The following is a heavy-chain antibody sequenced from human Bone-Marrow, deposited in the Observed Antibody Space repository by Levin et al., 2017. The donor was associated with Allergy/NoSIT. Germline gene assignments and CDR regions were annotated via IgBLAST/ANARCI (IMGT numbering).Heavy chain of an antibody. CDR3: ARRNTVNRRKDYFDY. J-gene: IGHJ4*02. Sequence: GSLRLSCTVSGGSISNYYWSWVRQTPEKGLEWIGYIHYTGSINYNPSLKSRVTMSVDTSKNQFSLRLSSVTAAASAVYYCARRNTVNRRKDYFDYWGQGTRVTVSS. CDR1: GGSISNYY. V-gene: IGHV4-59*01. D-gene: IGHD2/OR15-2a*01. CDR2: IHYTGSI.